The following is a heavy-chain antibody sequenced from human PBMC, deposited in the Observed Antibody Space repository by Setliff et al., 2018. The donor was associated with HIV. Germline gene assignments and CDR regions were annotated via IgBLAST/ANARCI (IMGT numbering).Heavy chain of an antibody. CDR2: IYNRGYT. CDR3: AGMFFYGSGSKSDFDY. Sequence: PSETLSLTCTVSGGSIMSDGYCWNWIRQRPGKGLEWIGYIYNRGYTYYNPSLKSRVTTSIDTSQNQFSLRLSSVTVADTAVYYCAGMFFYGSGSKSDFDYWGQGTQVTVSS. V-gene: IGHV4-31*03. J-gene: IGHJ4*02. CDR1: GGSIMSDGYC. D-gene: IGHD3-10*01.